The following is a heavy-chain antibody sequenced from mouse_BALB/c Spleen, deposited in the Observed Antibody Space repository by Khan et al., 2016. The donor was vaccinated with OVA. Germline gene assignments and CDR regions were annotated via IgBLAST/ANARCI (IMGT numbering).Heavy chain of an antibody. Sequence: VQLKQSGPELVKPGASVKISCKASGYSFTGYFMNWVMQSPGKSLEWIGRINPHIGETLYNQKFKGKATLTVDESSSTVYMELRSLASEDSAMYYCARTDGGDFDYWGQGTTLTVSS. CDR2: INPHIGET. CDR3: ARTDGGDFDY. V-gene: IGHV1-20*02. J-gene: IGHJ2*01. CDR1: GYSFTGYF. D-gene: IGHD1-1*02.